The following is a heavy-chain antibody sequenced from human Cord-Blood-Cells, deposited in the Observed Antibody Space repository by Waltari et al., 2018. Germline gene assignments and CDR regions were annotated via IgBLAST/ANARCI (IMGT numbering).Heavy chain of an antibody. D-gene: IGHD3-22*01. CDR3: ARESDYYDSSGYYYAFDI. CDR1: GGPFSSYA. Sequence: QVQLVQSGAEVKKPGSSVKVSCKASGGPFSSYAISWVRQAPGQGLEWMGGIIPSFSTANDAQKLQGRVTITADESTSTAYMELSSLRSEDTAVYYCARESDYYDSSGYYYAFDIWGQWTMVTVSS. V-gene: IGHV1-69*01. J-gene: IGHJ3*02. CDR2: IIPSFSTA.